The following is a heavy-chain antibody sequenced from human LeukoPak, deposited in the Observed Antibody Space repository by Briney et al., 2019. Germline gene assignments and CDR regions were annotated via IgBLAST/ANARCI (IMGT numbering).Heavy chain of an antibody. Sequence: SETLSLTCGVSGYSIGSGYFWAWIRQPPGKGLEWIGSMSYDGSTQYNPSLQSRVTISGDTSKNKFSLKLSSLTAADTAVYHCARASIAGVGNETPSYWSDSWGQGTLVTVSS. CDR3: ARASIAGVGNETPSYWSDS. V-gene: IGHV4-38-2*01. CDR1: GYSIGSGYF. D-gene: IGHD6-6*01. CDR2: MSYDGST. J-gene: IGHJ5*01.